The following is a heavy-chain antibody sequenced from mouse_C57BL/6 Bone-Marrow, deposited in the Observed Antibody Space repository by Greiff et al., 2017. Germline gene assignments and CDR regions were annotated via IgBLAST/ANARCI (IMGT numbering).Heavy chain of an antibody. CDR3: TLPGMEY. CDR2: IDPENGDT. CDR1: GFNIKDDY. V-gene: IGHV14-4*01. Sequence: VQLKESGAELVRPGASVKLSCTASGFNIKDDYMHWVKQRPEQGLEWIGWIDPENGDTEYASKFQGKATITADTSSNTAYLQLSSLTSEDTAVYYCTLPGMEYWGQGTSVTGSS. J-gene: IGHJ4*01.